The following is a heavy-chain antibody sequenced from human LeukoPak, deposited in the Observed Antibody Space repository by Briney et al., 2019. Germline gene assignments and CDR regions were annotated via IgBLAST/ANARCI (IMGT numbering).Heavy chain of an antibody. D-gene: IGHD6-19*01. CDR3: ARRVAYSSGWYVDY. CDR1: GGSVSSGSYY. J-gene: IGHJ4*02. Sequence: SETLSLTCTVSGGSVSSGSYYWSWIRQPPGKGLEWIGHIYYSGSTNYNPSLKSRVTISVDTSKNQFSLKLSSVTAADTAVYYCARRVAYSSGWYVDYWGQGTLVTVSS. CDR2: IYYSGST. V-gene: IGHV4-61*01.